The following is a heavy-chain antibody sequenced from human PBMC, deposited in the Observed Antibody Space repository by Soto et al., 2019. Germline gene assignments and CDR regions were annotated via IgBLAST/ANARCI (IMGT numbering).Heavy chain of an antibody. CDR3: ASYDHSNWGNYYYSYMDV. Sequence: SETLSLTCTVSGGSFSSSSYFWGWIRQPPGKGLDWIGSIFYSGSTYYNPSLKSRVTISVDTSKNQFSLKLSSVTAADTAVYYCASYDHSNWGNYYYSYMDVGGKGTTVTVSS. CDR1: GGSFSSSSYF. V-gene: IGHV4-39*01. CDR2: IFYSGST. D-gene: IGHD4-4*01. J-gene: IGHJ6*03.